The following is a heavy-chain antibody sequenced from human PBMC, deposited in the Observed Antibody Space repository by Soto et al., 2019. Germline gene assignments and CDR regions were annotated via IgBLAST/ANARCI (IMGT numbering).Heavy chain of an antibody. Sequence: GESLKISCKGSGYSFTNYWIGWVRQMPGKGLEWMGIIYPGDSDTRYSPSFQGQVTISADWSISTAYLQWSSLKASDTAMDYGARHTYGDYDARYVWGQGTTVTVSS. J-gene: IGHJ6*02. CDR3: ARHTYGDYDARYV. D-gene: IGHD4-17*01. V-gene: IGHV5-51*01. CDR1: GYSFTNYW. CDR2: IYPGDSDT.